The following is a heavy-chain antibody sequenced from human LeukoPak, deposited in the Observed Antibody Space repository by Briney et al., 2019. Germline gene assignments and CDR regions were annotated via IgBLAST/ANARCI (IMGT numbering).Heavy chain of an antibody. D-gene: IGHD2-15*01. Sequence: GGSLRLSCAASGFTFSSCAMHWVRQAPGKGLEWVAVISYDGSNKYYADSVKGRFTISRDNSKNTLYLQMNSLRAEDTAVYYCARDGDLVAATYYFDYWGQGTLVTVSS. V-gene: IGHV3-30-3*01. CDR1: GFTFSSCA. J-gene: IGHJ4*02. CDR2: ISYDGSNK. CDR3: ARDGDLVAATYYFDY.